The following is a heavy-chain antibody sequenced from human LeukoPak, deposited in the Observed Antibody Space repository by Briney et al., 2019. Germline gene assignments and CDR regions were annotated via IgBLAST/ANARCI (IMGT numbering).Heavy chain of an antibody. CDR2: ISAYNGNT. D-gene: IGHD3-3*01. CDR1: GYTFTGYY. V-gene: IGHV1-18*04. CDR3: ARQERITISGVDPGYTDV. J-gene: IGHJ6*03. Sequence: ASVKVSCKASGYTFTGYYMHWVRQAPGQGLEWMGRISAYNGNTNYVQKLQGRVTMTTDTSTSTAYMELRSLRSDDTAVYYCARQERITISGVDPGYTDVWGKRTTVTVSS.